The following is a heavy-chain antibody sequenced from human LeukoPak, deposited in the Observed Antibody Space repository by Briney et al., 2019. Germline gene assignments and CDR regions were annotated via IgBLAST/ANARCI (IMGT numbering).Heavy chain of an antibody. J-gene: IGHJ5*02. D-gene: IGHD4-17*01. CDR2: IYHSGST. Sequence: SETLSLTCTVSGYSISSGYYWGWIRQPPGKGLEWIGSIYHSGSTYYNPSLKSRVTISVDTSKNQLSLKLSSVTAADTAVYYCARKYGDYLDPWGQGTLVTVSS. CDR1: GYSISSGYY. CDR3: ARKYGDYLDP. V-gene: IGHV4-38-2*02.